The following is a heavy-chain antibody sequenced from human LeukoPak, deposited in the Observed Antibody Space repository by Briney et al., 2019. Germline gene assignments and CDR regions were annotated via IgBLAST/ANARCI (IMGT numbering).Heavy chain of an antibody. J-gene: IGHJ1*01. Sequence: GGSLRLSCAASGFTFSSYGMHWVRQAPGKGLEWVAFIRYDGSNKYYADSVKGRFTISRDNSKNTLYLQMNSLRAEDTAVYYCAKDWFGGSYKRRYFQHWGQGTLVTVSS. CDR3: AKDWFGGSYKRRYFQH. CDR1: GFTFSSYG. D-gene: IGHD1-26*01. V-gene: IGHV3-30*02. CDR2: IRYDGSNK.